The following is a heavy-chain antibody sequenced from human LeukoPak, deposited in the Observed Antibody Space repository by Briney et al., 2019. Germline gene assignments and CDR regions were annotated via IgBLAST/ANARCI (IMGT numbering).Heavy chain of an antibody. V-gene: IGHV7-4-1*02. D-gene: IGHD1-26*01. CDR1: GYTFTSYT. Sequence: GASVKVSCKASGYTFTSYTMNWVRQAPGQGLEWMGWINTNTGNPTYAQGFTGRFVFSLDTSVSTAYLQISSLKAEDTAVYYCAREKVGATIPPTTWFDPWGQGTLVTVSS. J-gene: IGHJ5*02. CDR2: INTNTGNP. CDR3: AREKVGATIPPTTWFDP.